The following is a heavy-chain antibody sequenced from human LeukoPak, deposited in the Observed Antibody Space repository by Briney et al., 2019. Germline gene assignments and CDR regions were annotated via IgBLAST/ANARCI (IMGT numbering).Heavy chain of an antibody. CDR1: GFTFSSYS. Sequence: PGGSLRLSCAVSGFTFSSYSMNWVRQAPGKGLEWVSYIISSSSTIEYADSVKGRFTISRDNAKNSLYLQMNSLRDEDTALYYCARDQVYAFDIWGQGTMVTVSS. CDR2: IISSSSTI. J-gene: IGHJ3*02. V-gene: IGHV3-48*02. CDR3: ARDQVYAFDI. D-gene: IGHD2-8*01.